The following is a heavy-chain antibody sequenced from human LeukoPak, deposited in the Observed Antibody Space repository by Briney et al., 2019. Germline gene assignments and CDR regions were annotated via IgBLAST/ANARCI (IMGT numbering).Heavy chain of an antibody. Sequence: SETLSLTCTVSGGSISSYYWSWIRQPPGKGLEWMGYIYYSGSTNYHPSLKSRVTISVDTSKNQFSLKLSSVTAADTAVYYCARVGAVERGAAEYMVRGVIQNWFDPWGQGTLVTVSS. CDR2: IYYSGST. J-gene: IGHJ5*02. CDR3: ARVGAVERGAAEYMVRGVIQNWFDP. D-gene: IGHD3-10*01. CDR1: GGSISSYY. V-gene: IGHV4-59*01.